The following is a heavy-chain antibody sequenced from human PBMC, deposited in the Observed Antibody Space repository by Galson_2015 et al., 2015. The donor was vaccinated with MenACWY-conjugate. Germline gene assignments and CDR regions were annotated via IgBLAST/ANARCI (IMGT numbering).Heavy chain of an antibody. V-gene: IGHV3-74*01. CDR1: GFTFNNSW. CDR3: ARDNNWSFDS. CDR2: IKADGSFS. Sequence: SLRLPCAASGFTFNNSWMHWVRQPPGKGLEWLSYIKADGSFSNYADSVKGRFTISTDNAKNMVYLQMDGLGDEDTAVYFCARDNNWSFDSWGQGTLVTVSS. J-gene: IGHJ4*02. D-gene: IGHD1-1*01.